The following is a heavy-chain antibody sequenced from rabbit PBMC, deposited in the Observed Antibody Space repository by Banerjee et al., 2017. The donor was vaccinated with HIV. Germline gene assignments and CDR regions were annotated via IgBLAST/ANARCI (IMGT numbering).Heavy chain of an antibody. J-gene: IGHJ6*01. CDR3: ARAGASSSGYYRTYYYGMDL. V-gene: IGHV1S47*01. Sequence: ELVESGGGLVQPGESLKLSCKASGIDFSSYGISWVRQAPGKGPEWIAYIYPGFGIRNYANSVKGRFTISSDNAQNTVFLQMTSLTASDTATYFCARAGASSSGYYRTYYYGMDLWGPAPSSPS. D-gene: IGHD1-1*01. CDR2: IYPGFGIR. CDR1: GIDFSSYG.